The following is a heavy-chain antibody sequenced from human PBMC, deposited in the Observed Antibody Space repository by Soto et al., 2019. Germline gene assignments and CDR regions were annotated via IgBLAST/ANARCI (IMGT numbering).Heavy chain of an antibody. J-gene: IGHJ6*02. CDR1: GDTDTNYA. CDR3: EAEMTFGKLSVV. CDR2: IFPKFGTT. D-gene: IGHD3-16*02. Sequence: SVKVSCKASGDTDTNYAISWLRQAPGQGLEWMGGIFPKFGTTYSAQKLQDRLTITADESTSTVYMQLSSLRLDDTAVYYCEAEMTFGKLSVVWGQGTTVTVS. V-gene: IGHV1-69*13.